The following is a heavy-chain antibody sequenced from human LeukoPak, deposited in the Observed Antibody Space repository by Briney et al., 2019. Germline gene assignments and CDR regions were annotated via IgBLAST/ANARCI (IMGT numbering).Heavy chain of an antibody. Sequence: GGSLRLSCAASGFTFSGFGMHWVRQAPGKGLELVAGIWYDGGNEFYEDSVKGRFTISRDKSNNTLYLQMNSLRIEDTAIYYCARGAGSWYEGVHFDNWGQGTPVTVTS. CDR3: ARGAGSWYEGVHFDN. CDR2: IWYDGGNE. CDR1: GFTFSGFG. J-gene: IGHJ4*02. D-gene: IGHD2-15*01. V-gene: IGHV3-33*01.